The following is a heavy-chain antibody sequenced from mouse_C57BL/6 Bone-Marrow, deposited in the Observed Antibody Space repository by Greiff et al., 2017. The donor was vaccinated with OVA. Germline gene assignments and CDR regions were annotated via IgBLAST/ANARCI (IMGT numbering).Heavy chain of an antibody. CDR1: GYTFTSYW. CDR3: ARNLITTVVAPYAMDY. V-gene: IGHV1-7*01. Sequence: QVQLQQSGAELAKPGASVKLSCKASGYTFTSYWMHWVKQRPGQGLEWIGYINPSSGYTKYNQKFKDKATLTADKSSSTAYMQLSSLTYEDSAVYYCARNLITTVVAPYAMDYWGQGTSVTVSS. D-gene: IGHD1-1*01. CDR2: INPSSGYT. J-gene: IGHJ4*01.